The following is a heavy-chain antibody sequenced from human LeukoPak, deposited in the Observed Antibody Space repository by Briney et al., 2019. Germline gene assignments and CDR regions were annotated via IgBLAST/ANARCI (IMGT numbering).Heavy chain of an antibody. J-gene: IGHJ4*02. Sequence: SETLSLTCAVYGGSFSGYYWSWIRQPPGKGLEWIGEINHSGSTTYNPFLKSRVTISVDTSKNQFSLKLSSVTAADTAVYYCASSDSSSWYPFDYWGQGTLVTVSS. CDR2: INHSGST. V-gene: IGHV4-34*01. CDR1: GGSFSGYY. CDR3: ASSDSSSWYPFDY. D-gene: IGHD6-13*01.